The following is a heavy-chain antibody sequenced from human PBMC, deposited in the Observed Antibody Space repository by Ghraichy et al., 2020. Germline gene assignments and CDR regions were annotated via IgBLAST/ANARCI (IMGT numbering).Heavy chain of an antibody. CDR1: GFTFNSYA. J-gene: IGHJ5*02. D-gene: IGHD6-19*01. Sequence: GGSLRLSCAASGFTFNSYAFHWVRQAPGKGLEWVALISYDGSNKHYADSVKGRFTISRDNSKSTLYLETNSLTSEDTAVFYCARAQDSSGWYNWFDPWGQGTLVTVSS. V-gene: IGHV3-30-3*01. CDR2: ISYDGSNK. CDR3: ARAQDSSGWYNWFDP.